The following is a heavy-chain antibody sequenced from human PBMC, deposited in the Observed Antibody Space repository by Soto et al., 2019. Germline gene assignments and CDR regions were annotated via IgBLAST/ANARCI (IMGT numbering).Heavy chain of an antibody. J-gene: IGHJ6*02. D-gene: IGHD2-15*01. CDR2: IIPIFGTA. V-gene: IGHV1-69*13. CDR3: ARGSRDSEREHMDEIYYYYDRDV. Sequence: SVKVSCKASGGTFSSYAISWVRQAPGQGLEWMGGIIPIFGTANYAQKFQGRVTITADESTSTAYMELSSLRSEDTAVYYCARGSRDSEREHMDEIYYYYDRDVWGRXTTVTGSS. CDR1: GGTFSSYA.